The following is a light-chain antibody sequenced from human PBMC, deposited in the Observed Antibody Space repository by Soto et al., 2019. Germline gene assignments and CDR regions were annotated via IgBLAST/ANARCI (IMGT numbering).Light chain of an antibody. CDR1: QSVSSN. CDR2: AAS. V-gene: IGKV3-15*01. Sequence: EIVMTQSPATLSVSPGEGATLSCRASQSVSSNLAWYQQKPGQAPRLLIYAASTRAPGIPARFRGRGSGTECPLTISSLQSEDFAVYYWQHYDNWPPWTFGQGTKVYIK. J-gene: IGKJ1*01. CDR3: QHYDNWPPWT.